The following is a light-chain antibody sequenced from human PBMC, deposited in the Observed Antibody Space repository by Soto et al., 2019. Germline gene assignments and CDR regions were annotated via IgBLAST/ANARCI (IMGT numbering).Light chain of an antibody. Sequence: QSVLTQPPSASGTPGQRVTISCSGSSSNIGSNTVNWYQQLPGTAPKLLIYSNNQRPSGVPDQFSGSKSGTSASLAISGLQSEHDADYYCAAWDDSLNGVVFGGGTKVTVL. CDR3: AAWDDSLNGVV. J-gene: IGLJ2*01. CDR2: SNN. CDR1: SSNIGSNT. V-gene: IGLV1-44*01.